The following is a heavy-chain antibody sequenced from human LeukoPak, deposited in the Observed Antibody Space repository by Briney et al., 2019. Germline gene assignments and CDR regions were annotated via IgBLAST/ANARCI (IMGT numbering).Heavy chain of an antibody. V-gene: IGHV4-39*07. D-gene: IGHD3-16*02. CDR1: GGSISSSNFY. CDR3: ARFTFGGVIVPFDY. J-gene: IGHJ4*02. CDR2: INHSGST. Sequence: SETLSLTCTVSGGSISSSNFYWSWIRQPPGKGLEWIGEINHSGSTNYNPSLKSRVTISVDTSKNQFSLKLSSVTAADTAVYYCARFTFGGVIVPFDYWGQGTLVTVSS.